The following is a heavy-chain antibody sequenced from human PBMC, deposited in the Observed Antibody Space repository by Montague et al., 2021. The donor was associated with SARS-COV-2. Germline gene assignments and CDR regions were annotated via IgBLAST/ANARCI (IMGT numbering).Heavy chain of an antibody. CDR1: SDSISSRSYC. CDR3: ARRRDRSTVVPPAVFDL. J-gene: IGHJ3*01. CDR2: ICYGGST. D-gene: IGHD4-23*01. V-gene: IGHV4-39*01. Sequence: SETLSLTCSVSSDSISSRSYCWAWIRQSPGKGLEWIGNICYGGSTYYXXXLRSRVVMSAETSKSQFSLKLYSVTAADTSIYYCARRRDRSTVVPPAVFDLWGQGTMVIVSS.